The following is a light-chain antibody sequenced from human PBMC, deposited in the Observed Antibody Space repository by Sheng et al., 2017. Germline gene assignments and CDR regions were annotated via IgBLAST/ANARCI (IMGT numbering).Light chain of an antibody. J-gene: IGKJ2*03. CDR1: QTISNW. V-gene: IGKV1-5*03. CDR3: QQYNSYPYS. CDR2: KTS. Sequence: DIQMTQSPSTLSASVGDRVTITCRASQTISNWLAWYQQKPGKVPKLLIYKTSSLKSGVSSRFSGSGSGTEFTLSISSLQPDDFATYYCQQYNSYPYSFGQGTKLEIK.